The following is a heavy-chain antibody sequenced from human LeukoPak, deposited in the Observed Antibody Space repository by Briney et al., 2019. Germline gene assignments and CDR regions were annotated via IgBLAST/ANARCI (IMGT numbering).Heavy chain of an antibody. CDR2: ISGSGGST. J-gene: IGHJ4*02. V-gene: IGHV3-23*01. D-gene: IGHD1-26*01. CDR1: GFTFSSYA. CDR3: AKDLGAGSYSSSHY. Sequence: GGSLRLSCAASGFTFSSYAMSWVRQAPGKGLEWVSAISGSGGSTYYADSVKGRFTIPRDNSKNTLYLQMNSLRAEDKAVYYCAKDLGAGSYSSSHYWGQGTLVTVSS.